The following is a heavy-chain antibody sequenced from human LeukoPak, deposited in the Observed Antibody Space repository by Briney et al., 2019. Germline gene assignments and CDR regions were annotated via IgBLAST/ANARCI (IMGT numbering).Heavy chain of an antibody. Sequence: GGSLRLSGAASGFTFSSYAMSWVRQAPGKGLEWVSAISGSGGSTYYADSVKGRFTISRDNSKNTLYLQMNSLRAEDTAVYYCARDSGGLNWFDPWGQGTLVTVSS. CDR1: GFTFSSYA. CDR2: ISGSGGST. V-gene: IGHV3-23*01. J-gene: IGHJ5*02. CDR3: ARDSGGLNWFDP. D-gene: IGHD6-19*01.